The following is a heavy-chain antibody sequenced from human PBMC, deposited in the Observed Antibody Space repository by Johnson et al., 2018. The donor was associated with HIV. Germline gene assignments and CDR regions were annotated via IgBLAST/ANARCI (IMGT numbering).Heavy chain of an antibody. V-gene: IGHV3-33*06. CDR3: AKDLGTGDDAFDI. Sequence: QEKLVESGGGVVQPGRSLRLSCAASGFTFSSYGMHWVRQAPGKGLEWVANIKQDGSEKYYVDSVKGRFTISRDNSKNTLYLQMNSLRAEDTAVYYCAKDLGTGDDAFDIWGQGTMVTVSS. CDR1: GFTFSSYG. D-gene: IGHD7-27*01. CDR2: IKQDGSEK. J-gene: IGHJ3*02.